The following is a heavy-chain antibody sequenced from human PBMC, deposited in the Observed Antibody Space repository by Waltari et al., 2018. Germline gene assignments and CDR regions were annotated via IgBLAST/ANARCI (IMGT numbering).Heavy chain of an antibody. J-gene: IGHJ2*01. D-gene: IGHD1-26*01. Sequence: QVQLVESGGGVVQPGRSLRLSCAASGFTFRSYGMHWVRQAPGKGLEWVAVIWYDGSNKYYADSVKGRFTISRDNSKNTLYLQMNSLRAEDTAVYYCAKAGIVGATTGWYFDLWGRGTLVTVSS. CDR3: AKAGIVGATTGWYFDL. CDR2: IWYDGSNK. V-gene: IGHV3-33*06. CDR1: GFTFRSYG.